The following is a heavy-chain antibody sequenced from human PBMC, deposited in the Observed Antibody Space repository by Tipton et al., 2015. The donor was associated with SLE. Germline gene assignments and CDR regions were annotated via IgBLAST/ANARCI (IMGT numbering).Heavy chain of an antibody. Sequence: TLSLTCTVSGASINSNFWSWIRQSPGKGLEWIGYIYSGGSTKYNPYFESRVTMSIDTSKNQFSLKLSSVTAADTAVYYCARERLLGYSSSWYFDYWGQGTLVTVSS. CDR2: IYSGGST. J-gene: IGHJ4*02. CDR3: ARERLLGYSSSWYFDY. V-gene: IGHV4-4*08. CDR1: GASINSNF. D-gene: IGHD6-13*01.